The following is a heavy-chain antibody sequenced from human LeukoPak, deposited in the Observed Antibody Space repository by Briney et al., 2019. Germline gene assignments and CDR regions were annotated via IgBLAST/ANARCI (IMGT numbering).Heavy chain of an antibody. D-gene: IGHD6-13*01. Sequence: SETLSLTCAVSGVSIGPYYWSWIRQPAGKGLEWIGHIYISGSTKYNPSLQSRVTMSVDTSKNQFSLRVTSVMAADTAVYYCARDTHNLIAAAGFDFWGQGILVTVSS. CDR1: GVSIGPYY. J-gene: IGHJ4*02. CDR3: ARDTHNLIAAAGFDF. CDR2: IYISGST. V-gene: IGHV4-4*07.